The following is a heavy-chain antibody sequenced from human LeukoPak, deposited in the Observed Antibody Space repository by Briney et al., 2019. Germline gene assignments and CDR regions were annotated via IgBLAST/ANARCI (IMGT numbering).Heavy chain of an antibody. D-gene: IGHD3-10*01. Sequence: ASVNVSCKASGYTFTGYYIHWVRQAPGQGLEWMGWINPNSGGTNYAQKFQGRVTMTRDTSISTAYMELSRLRSDDTAVYYCAREFPPGTMVRGLIDYWGQGTLVTVSS. CDR3: AREFPPGTMVRGLIDY. V-gene: IGHV1-2*02. CDR2: INPNSGGT. J-gene: IGHJ4*02. CDR1: GYTFTGYY.